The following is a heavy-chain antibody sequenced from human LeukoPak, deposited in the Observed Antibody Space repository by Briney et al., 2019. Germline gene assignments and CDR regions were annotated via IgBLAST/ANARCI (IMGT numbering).Heavy chain of an antibody. J-gene: IGHJ5*01. D-gene: IGHD4-23*01. V-gene: IGHV3-30*04. CDR2: ISSDGSNK. CDR3: ARGDGGPQAWFDS. CDR1: GFTTSEYT. Sequence: GGSLRLSCAASGFTTSEYTMHWVRQTPGKGLEWVASISSDGSNKYSADSVRGRFTIFRDNSKNTLYLQLSSLRTEVTGVYYGARGDGGPQAWFDSGGKETMFIVS.